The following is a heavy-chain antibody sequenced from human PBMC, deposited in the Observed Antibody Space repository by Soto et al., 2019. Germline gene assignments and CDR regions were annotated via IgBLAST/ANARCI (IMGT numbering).Heavy chain of an antibody. CDR2: ISGYNGNT. V-gene: IGHV1-18*04. CDR1: GYTFTSDG. J-gene: IGHJ6*02. D-gene: IGHD2-21*01. Sequence: QVQLVQSGAEVKKPGASVKVSCKASGYTFTSDGVSWVRQAPGQGLEWMGGISGYNGNTNYAQRFRDRVTLTTDTSTSTAYMELMSLRSDDSAVYYCARDAHCGGAPGCRAMDVWGQGTTITVSS. CDR3: ARDAHCGGAPGCRAMDV.